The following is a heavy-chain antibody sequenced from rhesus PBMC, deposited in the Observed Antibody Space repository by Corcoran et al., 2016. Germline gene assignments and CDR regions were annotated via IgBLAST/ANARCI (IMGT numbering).Heavy chain of an antibody. CDR1: GYIFTSYV. D-gene: IGHD6-25*01. CDR2: IHPVYGST. Sequence: QEQLVPSGAEVKKPGASVKVSCKASGYIFTSYVISWLRRAPGKGFEWMRGIHPVYGSTSYAQKFQGRVTMTADMSTSTVYMELSSLRSEDMAVYYCAARPRVSGNFDYWGQGVLVTVSS. V-gene: IGHV1-70*01. CDR3: AARPRVSGNFDY. J-gene: IGHJ4*01.